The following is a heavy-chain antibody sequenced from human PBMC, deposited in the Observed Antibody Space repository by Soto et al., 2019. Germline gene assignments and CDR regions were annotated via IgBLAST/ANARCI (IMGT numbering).Heavy chain of an antibody. CDR1: GGSISSYY. CDR3: ARDSGSSGWYRLDY. CDR2: IYTSGST. D-gene: IGHD6-19*01. Sequence: SETLSLTCTVSGGSISSYYWSWIRQPAGKGLEWIGRIYTSGSTNYNPSLKSRVTMSVDTSKNQFSLKLSSVTAADTAVYYCARDSGSSGWYRLDYWGQGTLVTSPQ. J-gene: IGHJ4*02. V-gene: IGHV4-4*07.